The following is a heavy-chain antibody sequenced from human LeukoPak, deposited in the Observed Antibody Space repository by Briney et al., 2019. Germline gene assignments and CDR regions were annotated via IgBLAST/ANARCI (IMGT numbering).Heavy chain of an antibody. CDR2: INHSGST. CDR3: ARGGSSIAARPLDY. D-gene: IGHD6-6*01. Sequence: SETLSLTCAVYGGSFSGYYWSWIRQPPGKGLEWIGEINHSGSTNYNPSLKSRVTISVDTSKNQFPLKLSSVTAADTAVYYCARGGSSIAARPLDYWGQGTLVTVSS. CDR1: GGSFSGYY. V-gene: IGHV4-34*01. J-gene: IGHJ4*02.